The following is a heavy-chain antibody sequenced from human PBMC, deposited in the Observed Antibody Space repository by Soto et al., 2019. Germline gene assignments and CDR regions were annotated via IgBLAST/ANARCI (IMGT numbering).Heavy chain of an antibody. CDR1: DGSLSTYY. V-gene: IGHV4-4*07. J-gene: IGHJ5*02. Sequence: TSETLSLTCNVSDGSLSTYYWSWIRQSAGKGLEWIGRIYASGSTNYNPSLKGRVSMSVDTSKKQFSLKMMSVTAADTAMYYCARSAIPRGGWFRPWGQGVLVTSPQ. CDR3: ARSAIPRGGWFRP. D-gene: IGHD2-21*01. CDR2: IYASGST.